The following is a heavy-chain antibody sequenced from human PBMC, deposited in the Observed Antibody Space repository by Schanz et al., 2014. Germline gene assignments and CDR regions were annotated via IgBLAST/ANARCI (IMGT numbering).Heavy chain of an antibody. D-gene: IGHD1-26*01. V-gene: IGHV3-48*01. CDR1: GFGFSSFS. Sequence: VQLVESGGGWVQPGGSLRLSCAASGFGFSSFSMNWVRQAPGKGLEWVSYISGSSRTIYYADSMKGRFTVSRDNAENALYLQMNSLRAEDTGLYFCARGGSGSHYRLDYWGQGTLVTVSS. J-gene: IGHJ4*02. CDR2: ISGSSRTI. CDR3: ARGGSGSHYRLDY.